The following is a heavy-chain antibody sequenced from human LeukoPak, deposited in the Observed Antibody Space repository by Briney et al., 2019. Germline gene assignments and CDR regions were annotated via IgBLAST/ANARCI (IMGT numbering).Heavy chain of an antibody. CDR3: ARSGFMTYGSGSYYNQRDDY. Sequence: SVKVSCKASGGTFSSYAISWVRQAPGQGLEWMGRIIPILGIANYAQKFQGRVTITADKSTSTAYMELSSLRSEDTAVYYCARSGFMTYGSGSYYNQRDDYWGQGTLVTVSS. CDR1: GGTFSSYA. CDR2: IIPILGIA. D-gene: IGHD3-10*01. J-gene: IGHJ4*02. V-gene: IGHV1-69*04.